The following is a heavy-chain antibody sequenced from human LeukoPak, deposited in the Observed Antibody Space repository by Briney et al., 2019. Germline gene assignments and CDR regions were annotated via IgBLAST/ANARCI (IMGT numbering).Heavy chain of an antibody. CDR1: GGSISTYY. J-gene: IGHJ4*02. CDR3: ARHKQGMSDEWPFEY. Sequence: SETLSLTCTVSGGSISTYYWSWIRQPPGKGLEWNGYVYYSGSTNYHNSLKSRVTISVDTSKNQFSLKLTSVTAADTAVYYCARHKQGMSDEWPFEYWGQGTLVTVSS. D-gene: IGHD2-21*02. CDR2: VYYSGST. V-gene: IGHV4-59*08.